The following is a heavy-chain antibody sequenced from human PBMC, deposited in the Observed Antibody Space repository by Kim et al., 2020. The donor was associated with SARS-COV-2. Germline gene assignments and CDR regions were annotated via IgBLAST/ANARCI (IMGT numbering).Heavy chain of an antibody. D-gene: IGHD3-9*01. V-gene: IGHV3-23*01. CDR2: ISGSGGST. J-gene: IGHJ3*02. Sequence: GGSLRLSCAASGFTFSSYAMSWVRQAPGKGLEWVSAISGSGGSTYYADSVKGRFTISRDNSKNTLYLQMNSLRAEDTAVYYCAKRGADYDILTGYHDALDIWGQGTMVTVSS. CDR1: GFTFSSYA. CDR3: AKRGADYDILTGYHDALDI.